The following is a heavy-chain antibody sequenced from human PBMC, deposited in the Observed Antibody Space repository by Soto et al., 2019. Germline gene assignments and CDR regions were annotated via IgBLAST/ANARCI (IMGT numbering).Heavy chain of an antibody. V-gene: IGHV1-2*04. J-gene: IGHJ6*02. Sequence: ASVKVSGKASGYTFTGYYMPWVRQAPGQGLEWMGWINPNSGGTNYAQKFQGWVTMTRDTSISTAYMELSRLRSDDTAVYYCAREKMGPNHYGMDVWGQGTTVTVSS. CDR2: INPNSGGT. CDR3: AREKMGPNHYGMDV. CDR1: GYTFTGYY.